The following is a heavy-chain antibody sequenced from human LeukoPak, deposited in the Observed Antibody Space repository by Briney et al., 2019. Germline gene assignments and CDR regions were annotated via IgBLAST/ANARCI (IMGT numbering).Heavy chain of an antibody. CDR1: GFTFSSYS. J-gene: IGHJ4*02. CDR2: ISNSSSYI. V-gene: IGHV3-21*01. D-gene: IGHD3-22*01. CDR3: ASTSYDSSGYYPR. Sequence: GRSLRLSCAASGFTFSSYSMNWVRQAPGKGLEWVSSISNSSSYIYYADSVKGRFTISRDNAKNSLYLQMNSLRAEDTAVYYCASTSYDSSGYYPRWGQGTLVTVSS.